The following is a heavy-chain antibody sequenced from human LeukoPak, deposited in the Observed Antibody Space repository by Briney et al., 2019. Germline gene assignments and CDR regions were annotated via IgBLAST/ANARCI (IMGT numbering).Heavy chain of an antibody. CDR3: ARHRRDSSGYYYVGYFDY. CDR2: IYYSGST. CDR1: GGSISSYY. J-gene: IGHJ4*02. Sequence: SETLSLTCTVSGGSISSYYWSWIRQPPGKGLKWIGYIYYSGSTNYNPSLKSRVTISVDTSKNQFSLKLSSVTAADTAVYYCARHRRDSSGYYYVGYFDYWGQGTLVTVSS. D-gene: IGHD3-22*01. V-gene: IGHV4-59*08.